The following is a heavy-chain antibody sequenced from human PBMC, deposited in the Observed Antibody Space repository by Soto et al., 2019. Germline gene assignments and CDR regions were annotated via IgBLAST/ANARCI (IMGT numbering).Heavy chain of an antibody. CDR2: IYYSGST. D-gene: IGHD1-26*01. CDR1: GGSISSSSYY. Sequence: SETLSLTCTVSGGSISSSSYYWGWIRQPPGKGLEWIGSIYYSGSTYYNPSLKSRVTISVDTSKNQFSLKLSSVTAADTAVYYCARHCYSGSYSFDYWGQGTLVTVSS. CDR3: ARHCYSGSYSFDY. V-gene: IGHV4-39*01. J-gene: IGHJ4*02.